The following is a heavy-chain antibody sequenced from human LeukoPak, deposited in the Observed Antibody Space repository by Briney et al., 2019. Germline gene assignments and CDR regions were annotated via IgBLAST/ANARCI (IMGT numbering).Heavy chain of an antibody. D-gene: IGHD3-22*01. CDR3: AXXXXXXXXXXYYYEGDAFDI. CDR2: IIPIFGTA. CDR1: GGTFSSYA. Sequence: SVKVSCKASGGTFSSYAISWVRQAPGQGLEWMGGIIPIFGTANYAQKFQGRVTITADKSTSTAYMELSSLRSEDTAVYYCAXXXXXXXXXXYYYEGDAFDIWGQGTMVTVSS. V-gene: IGHV1-69*06. J-gene: IGHJ3*02.